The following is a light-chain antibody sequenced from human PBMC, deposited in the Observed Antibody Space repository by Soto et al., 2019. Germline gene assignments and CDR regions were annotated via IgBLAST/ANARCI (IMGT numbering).Light chain of an antibody. CDR3: QQFGRSPL. CDR1: ESIISDY. V-gene: IGKV3-20*01. Sequence: ELVLTQSPGTLSLSPGETAILACRASESIISDYSAWYQHKPGQSPRLLIYATSKRATGIPDRFSGIGSETDFTLTISRLEPEDFALYYCQQFGRSPLFGQGTRLEIK. CDR2: ATS. J-gene: IGKJ5*01.